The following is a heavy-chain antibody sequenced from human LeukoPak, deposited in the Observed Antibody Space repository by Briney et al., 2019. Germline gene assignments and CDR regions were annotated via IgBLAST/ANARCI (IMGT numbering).Heavy chain of an antibody. V-gene: IGHV3-23*01. CDR2: ISGSGGST. CDR1: GFTFSSYA. CDR3: ARDRAVSPNTFDY. D-gene: IGHD1/OR15-1a*01. J-gene: IGHJ4*02. Sequence: GGSLRLSCAASGFTFSSYAMSWVRQAPGKGLEWVSAISGSGGSTYYADSVKGRFTISRDNANNSLYPQMNSLRAEDTAVYYCARDRAVSPNTFDYWGQGTLVTVSS.